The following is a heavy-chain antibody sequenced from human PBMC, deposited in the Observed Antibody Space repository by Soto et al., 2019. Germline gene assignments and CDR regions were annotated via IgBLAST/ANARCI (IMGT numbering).Heavy chain of an antibody. V-gene: IGHV1-18*01. Sequence: QVQLVQSGAEGMRPGASVKVSCKASGYTYVNYVIAWVRQAPGQGLEYMGWINTYNGHTVYAQHLQGRVTMTTDISTSTAYMELRSLRSDDTAVYYCAREVHDYGGNSNWFDLWGQGTQVTVSS. CDR2: INTYNGHT. CDR1: GYTYVNYV. D-gene: IGHD4-17*01. CDR3: AREVHDYGGNSNWFDL. J-gene: IGHJ5*02.